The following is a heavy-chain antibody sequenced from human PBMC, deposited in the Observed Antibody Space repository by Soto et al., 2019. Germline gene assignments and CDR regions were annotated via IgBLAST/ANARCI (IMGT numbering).Heavy chain of an antibody. D-gene: IGHD6-13*01. CDR1: GFTFSSYS. V-gene: IGHV3-48*02. CDR2: ISSSSTI. J-gene: IGHJ6*02. CDR3: ARAHKSGYSSSWYLGNYYYYGMDV. Sequence: PGGSLRLSCAASGFTFSSYSMNWVRQAPGKGLEWVSYISSSSTIYYADSVKGRFTISRDNAKNSLYLQMNSLRDEDTAVYYCARAHKSGYSSSWYLGNYYYYGMDVWGQGTTVTVSS.